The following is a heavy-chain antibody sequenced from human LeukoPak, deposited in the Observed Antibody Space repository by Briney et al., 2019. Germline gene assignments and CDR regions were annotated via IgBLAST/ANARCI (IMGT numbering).Heavy chain of an antibody. CDR2: ISYDGSNK. CDR3: ARAMDV. V-gene: IGHV3-30*04. Sequence: QTGGSLRLSCAASGFTFSSYAMHWVRQAPGKGLEWVAVISYDGSNKYYADSVKGRFTISRDNAKNSLYLQMNSLRAEDTAVYYCARAMDVWGQGTAVTVSS. J-gene: IGHJ6*02. CDR1: GFTFSSYA.